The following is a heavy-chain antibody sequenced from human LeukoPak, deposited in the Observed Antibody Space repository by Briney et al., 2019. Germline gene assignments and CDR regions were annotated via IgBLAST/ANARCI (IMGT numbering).Heavy chain of an antibody. CDR3: ARHDCSSTSCSQSLDY. CDR1: GLTISRNW. J-gene: IGHJ4*02. Sequence: GSLRLSCAASGLTISRNWMSWVRQAPGKGLEWVANINQDGSARDYVDSVRGRFTISGDNPKNSLFLQMNSLRAEDTALYYCARHDCSSTSCSQSLDYWGRGTLVTVSS. V-gene: IGHV3-7*01. CDR2: INQDGSAR. D-gene: IGHD2-2*01.